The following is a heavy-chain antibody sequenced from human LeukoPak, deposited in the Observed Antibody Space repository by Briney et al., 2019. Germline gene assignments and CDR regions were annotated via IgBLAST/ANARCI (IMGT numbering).Heavy chain of an antibody. CDR2: YDPEGNKI. Sequence: ASVKVSCKVSGYSLSELFMHWVRQAPGKGLEWMGGYDPEGNKIIYAQNFQGRVTMTEDTYTDTAYMEMSSLRSDDTAVYYCATEIGSRYFDDWGPGTLVTVSS. CDR3: ATEIGSRYFDD. V-gene: IGHV1-24*01. CDR1: GYSLSELF. J-gene: IGHJ4*02. D-gene: IGHD2-21*01.